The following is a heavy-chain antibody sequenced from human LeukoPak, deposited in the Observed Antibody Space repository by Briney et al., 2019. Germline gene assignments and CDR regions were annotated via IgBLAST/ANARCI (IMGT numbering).Heavy chain of an antibody. CDR2: IYYSGST. V-gene: IGHV4-39*01. CDR1: GGSISSSSYY. Sequence: PSETLSLTCTVSGGSISSSSYYWGWIRQPPGKGLEWIGSIYYSGSTYYNPSLKSRVTISVDTSKNQFSLKLSSVTAADTAVYYCARAQQLVRVWDYWGQGTLVTVSS. D-gene: IGHD6-13*01. J-gene: IGHJ4*02. CDR3: ARAQQLVRVWDY.